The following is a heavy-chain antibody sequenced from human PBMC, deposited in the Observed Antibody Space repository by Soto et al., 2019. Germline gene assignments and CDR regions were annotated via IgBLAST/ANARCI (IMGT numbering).Heavy chain of an antibody. J-gene: IGHJ6*02. Sequence: SVKVSCKASGFTFTSSAVQWVRQARGQRLEWIGWIVVGSGDTNYAQKFQERVTITRDMSTSTAYMELSSLRSEDPAVYYCAASLIPPPYYYGMDVWGQGTTVTVSS. CDR1: GFTFTSSA. CDR3: AASLIPPPYYYGMDV. CDR2: IVVGSGDT. V-gene: IGHV1-58*01.